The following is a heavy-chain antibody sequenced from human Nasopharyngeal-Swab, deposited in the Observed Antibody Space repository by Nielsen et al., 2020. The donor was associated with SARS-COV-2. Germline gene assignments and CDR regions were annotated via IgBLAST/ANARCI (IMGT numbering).Heavy chain of an antibody. CDR3: ARVETANYYYYGMDV. V-gene: IGHV3-23*03. Sequence: GGSLRLSCAASGFTFSSYAMSWVRQAPGKGLEWASVIYSGGSSTYYADSVKGRFTISRDNSKNTLYLQMNSLRAEDTAVYYCARVETANYYYYGMDVWGQGTTVTVSS. J-gene: IGHJ6*02. D-gene: IGHD1-14*01. CDR1: GFTFSSYA. CDR2: IYSGGSST.